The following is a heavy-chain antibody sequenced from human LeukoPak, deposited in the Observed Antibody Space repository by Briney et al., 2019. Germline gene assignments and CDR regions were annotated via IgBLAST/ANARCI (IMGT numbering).Heavy chain of an antibody. V-gene: IGHV4-59*10. Sequence: SETLSLTCAVYGGSFSGYYWSWIRQPAGKGLEWIGRIYASGSTNYNPSLKSRVTMSVDTSKNQFSLKLSSVTAADTAVYYCARYYCSGGSCYLGHNWFDPWGQGTLVTVSS. CDR3: ARYYCSGGSCYLGHNWFDP. CDR2: IYASGST. J-gene: IGHJ5*02. D-gene: IGHD2-15*01. CDR1: GGSFSGYY.